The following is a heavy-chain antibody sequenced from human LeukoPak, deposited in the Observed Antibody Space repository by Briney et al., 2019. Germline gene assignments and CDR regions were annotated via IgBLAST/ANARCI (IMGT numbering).Heavy chain of an antibody. CDR1: GFTFSSYS. V-gene: IGHV3-21*04. D-gene: IGHD2-15*01. J-gene: IGHJ4*02. CDR3: AKSGLNRFDY. Sequence: GGSLRLSCAAPGFTFSSYSMNWVRQAPGKGLEWVSSISPSSSYIYYADSVKGRFTISRDNSKNTLFLQMNSLRVEDTAVYYCAKSGLNRFDYWGQGALVTVSS. CDR2: ISPSSSYI.